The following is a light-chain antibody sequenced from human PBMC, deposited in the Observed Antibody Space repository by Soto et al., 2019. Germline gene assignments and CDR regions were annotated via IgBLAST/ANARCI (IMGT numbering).Light chain of an antibody. CDR2: EVG. J-gene: IGLJ2*01. V-gene: IGLV2-14*01. CDR3: TSYKNNNFRVV. CDR1: SSDIGGYSY. Sequence: QSALTQPASVAGSAGQSITISCTGASSDIGGYSYVSWYQQHPGKAPKLIIYEVGNRPSGISDRFSGSKSGNTASLTISGLRVEEEADYHGTSYKNNNFRVVCGGGPRATVL.